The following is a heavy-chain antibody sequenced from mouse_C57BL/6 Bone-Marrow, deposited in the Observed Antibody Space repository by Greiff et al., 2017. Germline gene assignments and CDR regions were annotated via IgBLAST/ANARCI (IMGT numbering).Heavy chain of an antibody. CDR2: IHPNSGST. Sequence: QVQLQQPGAELVKPGASVKLSCKASGYTFTSYWMHWVKQRPGQGLEWIGMIHPNSGSTNYNEKFKSKATLTVDKSYSTAYMQLSSLTSEDSAVYYCARRGSNYGGMDYWGQGTSLTVSS. CDR3: ARRGSNYGGMDY. V-gene: IGHV1-64*01. D-gene: IGHD1-1*01. CDR1: GYTFTSYW. J-gene: IGHJ2*02.